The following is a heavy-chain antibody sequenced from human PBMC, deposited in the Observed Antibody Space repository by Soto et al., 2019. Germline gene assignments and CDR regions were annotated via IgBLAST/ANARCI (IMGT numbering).Heavy chain of an antibody. D-gene: IGHD6-19*01. Sequence: PGESLKISCEASGYNFNTYWIAWVRQMPGTGLEWMGVIYPSDSDIRYSPSFQGQVTISADKSINTAYLQWRSLKASDSGIYYCAKTKRLSSRWSPRDNWFDHWGQGTLVTVSS. V-gene: IGHV5-51*01. CDR2: IYPSDSDI. CDR3: AKTKRLSSRWSPRDNWFDH. J-gene: IGHJ5*02. CDR1: GYNFNTYW.